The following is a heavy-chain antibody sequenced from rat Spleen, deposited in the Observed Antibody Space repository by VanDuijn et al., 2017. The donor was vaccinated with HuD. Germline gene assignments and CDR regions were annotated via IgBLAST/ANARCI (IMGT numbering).Heavy chain of an antibody. CDR1: GYSITSNY. V-gene: IGHV3-1*01. CDR2: ISYSGST. CDR3: AREDFGVRD. Sequence: EVQLQESGPGLVKPSQSLSLTCSVTGYSITSNYWGWIRKFPGNKMEWIGHISYSGSTSYNPSLKSRISITRDTSKNQFFLQLISVTTEDTATYYCAREDFGVRDWGQGVMVTVSS. J-gene: IGHJ2*01. D-gene: IGHD4-3*01.